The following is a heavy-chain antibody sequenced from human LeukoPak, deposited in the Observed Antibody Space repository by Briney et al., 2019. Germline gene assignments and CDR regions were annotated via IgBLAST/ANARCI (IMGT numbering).Heavy chain of an antibody. CDR2: IYHSGST. CDR3: ARRTMVRGVDY. V-gene: IGHV4-4*02. CDR1: GGSISSSNW. J-gene: IGHJ4*02. D-gene: IGHD3-10*01. Sequence: SETLSLTCAVSGGSISSSNWWSWVRQPPGKGLEWIGEIYHSGSTNYNPSLKSRVTISVDTSKNQFSLKLSSVTAADTAVYYCARRTMVRGVDYWGQGTLVTVSS.